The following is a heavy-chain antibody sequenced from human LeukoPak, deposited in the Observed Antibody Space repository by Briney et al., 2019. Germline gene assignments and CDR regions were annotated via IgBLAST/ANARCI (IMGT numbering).Heavy chain of an antibody. D-gene: IGHD3-3*01. CDR1: GYTFTSYG. V-gene: IGHV1-18*01. J-gene: IGHJ6*02. CDR2: ISAYNGNT. Sequence: ASVKVSCKASGYTFTSYGISWVRQAPGQGLEWMGWISAYNGNTNYAQKLQGRVTMTTDTSTSTAYMELRSLRSDDTAVYYCARAPPEVRFLEWFHYYYGMDVWGQGTTVTVSS. CDR3: ARAPPEVRFLEWFHYYYGMDV.